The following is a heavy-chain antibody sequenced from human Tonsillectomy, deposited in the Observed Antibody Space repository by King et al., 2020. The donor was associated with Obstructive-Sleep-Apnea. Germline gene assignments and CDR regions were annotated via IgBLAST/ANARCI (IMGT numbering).Heavy chain of an antibody. V-gene: IGHV3-30-3*01. CDR2: ISDDGSNK. J-gene: IGHJ6*02. CDR3: ARDEQYWRFGALYYYGMDV. Sequence: MQLQESGGGAVQPWSSLRLSCAASGFTFSRYGIHWGRQAPGNGLRWVAAISDDGSNKDYAEYVEGRFTISRDTSKNTLYLQMNSRRGEDTAVYYCARDEQYWRFGALYYYGMDVWGQGTTVTVSS. CDR1: GFTFSRYG. D-gene: IGHD3-10*01.